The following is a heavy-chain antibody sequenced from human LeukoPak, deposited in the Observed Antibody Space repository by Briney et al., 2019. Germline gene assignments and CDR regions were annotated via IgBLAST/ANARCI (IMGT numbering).Heavy chain of an antibody. CDR2: ISYDGSNK. J-gene: IGHJ4*02. V-gene: IGHV3-30*18. CDR1: GFTFSSYG. CDR3: AKDGRGYSYGYYY. Sequence: GGSLRLSCAASGFTFSSYGMHWVRQAPGKGLEWVAVISYDGSNKYYADSVKGRFTISRDNSKNTLYLRMNSLRAEDTAVYYCAKDGRGYSYGYYYWGQGTLVTVSS. D-gene: IGHD5-18*01.